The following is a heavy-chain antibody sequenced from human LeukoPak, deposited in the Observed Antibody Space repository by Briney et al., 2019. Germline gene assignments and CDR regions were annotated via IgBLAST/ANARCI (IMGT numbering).Heavy chain of an antibody. D-gene: IGHD6-13*01. CDR1: GYTFTGYY. J-gene: IGHJ4*02. CDR2: INPNSGGT. CDR3: ASTGHSSSYSFPGDY. V-gene: IGHV1-2*02. Sequence: ASVKVSCKASGYTFTGYYMHWVRQAPGQGLEWMGWINPNSGGTNHAQKFQGRVTMTRDTSISTAYMELSRLRSDDTAVYYCASTGHSSSYSFPGDYWGQGTLVTVSS.